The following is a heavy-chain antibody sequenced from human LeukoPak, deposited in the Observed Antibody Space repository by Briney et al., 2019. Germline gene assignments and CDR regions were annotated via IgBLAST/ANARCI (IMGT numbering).Heavy chain of an antibody. CDR2: ISYSGTT. D-gene: IGHD3-3*01. Sequence: SETLSLTCTVSGASISSSRYYWGCIRQPPGKGLEWIGSISYSGTTYYNPSLKSRVTISVDTSRNQFSLKLSSVTAPDTAVYYCARSSTIFGYFDYWGQGTLVAVSS. V-gene: IGHV4-39*01. CDR3: ARSSTIFGYFDY. J-gene: IGHJ4*02. CDR1: GASISSSRYY.